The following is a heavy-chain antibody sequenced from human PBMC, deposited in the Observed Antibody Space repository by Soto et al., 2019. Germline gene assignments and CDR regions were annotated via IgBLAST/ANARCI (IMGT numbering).Heavy chain of an antibody. Sequence: QVQLVQSGAEVKKPGASVKVSCKASGYTFTNYAMHWVRQAPGQRLEWMGWINAGNGNTKYSQKFQGRVTITRDTSACTAYMELSSLRSEDTAVYYCARGGSLYWYFDLWGRGTLVTVSS. V-gene: IGHV1-3*01. CDR2: INAGNGNT. CDR3: ARGGSLYWYFDL. D-gene: IGHD1-26*01. J-gene: IGHJ2*01. CDR1: GYTFTNYA.